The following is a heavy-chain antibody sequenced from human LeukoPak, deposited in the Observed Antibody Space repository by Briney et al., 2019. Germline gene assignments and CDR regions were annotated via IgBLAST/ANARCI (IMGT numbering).Heavy chain of an antibody. CDR1: GFTFGDYA. Sequence: GGSLRLSCTASGFTFGDYAMSWVRQAPGKGLEWVGFIRSKAYGGTTEYAASVKGRFTISRDDSKSIAYLQMNSLKTEDTAVYYCTRDLGSSEAFDIWGQGTMVTVSS. CDR2: IRSKAYGGTT. D-gene: IGHD6-6*01. CDR3: TRDLGSSEAFDI. V-gene: IGHV3-49*04. J-gene: IGHJ3*02.